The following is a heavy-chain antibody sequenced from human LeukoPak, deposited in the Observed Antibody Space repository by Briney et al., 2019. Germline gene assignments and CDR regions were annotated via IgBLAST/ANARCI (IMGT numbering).Heavy chain of an antibody. J-gene: IGHJ6*02. V-gene: IGHV1-18*01. D-gene: IGHD2-2*01. CDR2: ISAYNGNT. Sequence: ASVKVSCKASGYTFTSYGISWVRQAPGQGLEWMGWISAYNGNTNYAQKLQGRVTMTTDTSTSTAYMELRSLRSDDTAVCYCARVGYCSSTSCSSSYYYYYYGMDVWGQGTTVTVSS. CDR1: GYTFTSYG. CDR3: ARVGYCSSTSCSSSYYYYYYGMDV.